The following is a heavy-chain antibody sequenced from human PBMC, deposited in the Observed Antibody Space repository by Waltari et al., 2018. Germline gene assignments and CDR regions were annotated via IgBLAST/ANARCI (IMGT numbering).Heavy chain of an antibody. CDR1: GFTFSNAW. V-gene: IGHV3-15*01. CDR3: TTDSGVVQNWFNP. D-gene: IGHD3-3*01. CDR2: IKSKTHGGTT. J-gene: IGHJ5*02. Sequence: EMQLVESGGGLVKPGGSLRLSCAASGFTFSNAWMSWFRQAPGKGREWVGRIKSKTHGGTTDYAAPVKGRFTISRDDSKSTVDLQMDSLKTEDTAVYYCTTDSGVVQNWFNPWGPGTLVTVSS.